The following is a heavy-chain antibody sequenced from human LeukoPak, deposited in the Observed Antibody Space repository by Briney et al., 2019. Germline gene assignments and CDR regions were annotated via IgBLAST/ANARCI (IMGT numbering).Heavy chain of an antibody. D-gene: IGHD6-6*01. CDR1: GYTFTGYY. CDR3: ARYEYLEQEYSRSSGGY. CDR2: INPNSGGT. J-gene: IGHJ4*02. V-gene: IGHV1-2*06. Sequence: GASVKVSCKASGYTFTGYYMHWVRQAPEQGLEWMGRINPNSGGTNYAQKFQGRVTMTRDTSISTAYMELSRLRSDDTAVYYCARYEYLEQEYSRSSGGYWGQGTLVTVSS.